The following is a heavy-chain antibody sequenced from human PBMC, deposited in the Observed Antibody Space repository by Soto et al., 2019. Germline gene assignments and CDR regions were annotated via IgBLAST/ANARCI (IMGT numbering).Heavy chain of an antibody. J-gene: IGHJ6*03. Sequence: GGSLRLSCAASGFTFSGSAMHWVRQASGKGLEWVGRIRSKANSYATAYAASVKGRFTISRDDSKNTAYLQMNSLKTEDTAVYYCTSYYGSGSYYNYYYYYYMDVWGKGTTVTVSS. CDR2: IRSKANSYAT. V-gene: IGHV3-73*01. D-gene: IGHD3-10*01. CDR1: GFTFSGSA. CDR3: TSYYGSGSYYNYYYYYYMDV.